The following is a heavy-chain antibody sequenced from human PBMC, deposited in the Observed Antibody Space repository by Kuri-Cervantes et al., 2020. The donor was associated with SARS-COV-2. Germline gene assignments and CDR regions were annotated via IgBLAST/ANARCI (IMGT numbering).Heavy chain of an antibody. V-gene: IGHV4-34*01. D-gene: IGHD6-19*01. CDR2: INHSGST. Sequence: GSLRLSCAVYGGSFSDYYWSWIRQPPGKGLEWIGEINHSGSTNYNPSLKSRITISVNTSKNQFSLRLSSVTAADTAVYYCARHMAGAHDAFDIWGQGTMVTVSS. CDR3: ARHMAGAHDAFDI. CDR1: GGSFSDYY. J-gene: IGHJ3*02.